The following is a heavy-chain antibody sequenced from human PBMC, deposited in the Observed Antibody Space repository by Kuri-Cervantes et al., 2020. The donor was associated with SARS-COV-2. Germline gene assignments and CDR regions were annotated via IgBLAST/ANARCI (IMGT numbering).Heavy chain of an antibody. Sequence: GSLRLSCAVSGYSISSGYYWGWIRRPPGKGLEWVGTISHGGGSFYNPSVKRPVAMSVDTSKNQFSLRLTSVTAADTALYYCARHAVYGSSFWVDFWGQGALVTVSS. V-gene: IGHV4-38-2*01. D-gene: IGHD6-6*01. CDR2: ISHGGGS. CDR1: GYSISSGYY. CDR3: ARHAVYGSSFWVDF. J-gene: IGHJ4*02.